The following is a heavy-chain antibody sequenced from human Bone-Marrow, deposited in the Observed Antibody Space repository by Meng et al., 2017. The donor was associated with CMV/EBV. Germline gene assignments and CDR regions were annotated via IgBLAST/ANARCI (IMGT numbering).Heavy chain of an antibody. CDR3: ARGYSSSSRFLFNY. J-gene: IGHJ4*02. Sequence: GESLMISCAASGFTVSSNYMSWVRQAPGKGLEWVSVIYSGGSTYYADSVKGRFTISRDNSKNTLYLQMNSLRAEDTAVYYCARGYSSSSRFLFNYWGQGPLVTVSS. V-gene: IGHV3-53*01. CDR1: GFTVSSNY. D-gene: IGHD6-6*01. CDR2: IYSGGST.